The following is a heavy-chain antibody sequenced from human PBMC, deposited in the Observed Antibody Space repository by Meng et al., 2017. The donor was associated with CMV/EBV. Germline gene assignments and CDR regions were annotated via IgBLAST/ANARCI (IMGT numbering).Heavy chain of an antibody. CDR1: GFMFSRYR. D-gene: IGHD6-6*01. V-gene: IGHV3-21*04. J-gene: IGHJ3*02. CDR3: ARVGPIIAARPGAFDI. CDR2: ISGDSNYK. Sequence: GGSLRLSCAASGFMFSRYRMAWVRQAPGKGLEWISSISGDSNYKYDSDSLRGRFAISRDNSKNTLYLQMNSLRAEDTAVYYCARVGPIIAARPGAFDIWGQGTMVTVSS.